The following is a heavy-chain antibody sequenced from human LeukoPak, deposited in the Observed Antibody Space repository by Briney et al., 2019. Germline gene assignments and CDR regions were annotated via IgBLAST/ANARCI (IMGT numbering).Heavy chain of an antibody. CDR2: IYYSGRT. D-gene: IGHD3-22*01. V-gene: IGHV4-39*01. Sequence: PSETLSLTCSVSGDSVSRSDSYWDWIRQPPGKGLEWIGTIYYSGRTYYSPSLKSRVTLSVDTSSNQFSLNPRSVTAADTAVYYCARRRYYDGSGYLEWGQGTLLSVSS. J-gene: IGHJ1*01. CDR3: ARRRYYDGSGYLE. CDR1: GDSVSRSDSY.